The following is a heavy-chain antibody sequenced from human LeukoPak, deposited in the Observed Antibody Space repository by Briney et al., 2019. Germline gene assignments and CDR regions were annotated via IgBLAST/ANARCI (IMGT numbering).Heavy chain of an antibody. Sequence: PAETLSLTCTVSGGSITDYYWSWIRHSSGKGLEWIGYMYYSGSAYYSPSLKGRVTISVDTSKNQFSLKLSSVTAADTAVYYCASHSSWYDFDYWGQGTRVTVSS. CDR3: ASHSSWYDFDY. J-gene: IGHJ4*02. CDR1: GGSITDYY. D-gene: IGHD6-13*01. V-gene: IGHV4-59*01. CDR2: MYYSGSA.